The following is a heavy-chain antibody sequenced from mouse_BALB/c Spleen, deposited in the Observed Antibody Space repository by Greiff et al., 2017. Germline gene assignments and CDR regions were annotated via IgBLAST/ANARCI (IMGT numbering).Heavy chain of an antibody. CDR3: ARDNSYAMDY. CDR1: GYTFTSYW. D-gene: IGHD1-3*01. V-gene: IGHV1-87*01. CDR2: IYPGDGDT. J-gene: IGHJ4*01. Sequence: VQLQQSGAELARPGASVKLSCKASGYTFTSYWMQWVKQRPGQGLEWIGAIYPGDGDTRYTQKFKGKATLTADKSSSTAYMQLSSLASEDSAVYYCARDNSYAMDYWGQGTSVTVSS.